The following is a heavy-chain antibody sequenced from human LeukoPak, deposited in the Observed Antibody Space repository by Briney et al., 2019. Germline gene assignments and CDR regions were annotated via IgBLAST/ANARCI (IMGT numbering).Heavy chain of an antibody. CDR1: GFTFDDYA. J-gene: IGHJ4*02. D-gene: IGHD3-9*01. Sequence: GGSLRLSCAASGFTFDDYAMHWVRPAPGKGLEWVSGISWNSGSIGYADSVKGRFTISRDNAKNSLYLQMNSLRAEDTALYYCAKDQYYDILTGYFGYWGQGTLVTVSS. V-gene: IGHV3-9*01. CDR3: AKDQYYDILTGYFGY. CDR2: ISWNSGSI.